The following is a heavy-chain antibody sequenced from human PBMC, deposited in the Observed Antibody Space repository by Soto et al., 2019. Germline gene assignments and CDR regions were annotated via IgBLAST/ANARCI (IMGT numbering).Heavy chain of an antibody. J-gene: IGHJ6*02. CDR3: ARRHRYSSSSEGDYYYGMDV. CDR2: ISSSSSYI. Sequence: GGSLRLSCAASGFTFSSYSMNWVRQAPGKGLEWVSSISSSSSYIYYADSVKGRFTISRDNAKNSLYLQMNSLRAEDTAVYYCARRHRYSSSSEGDYYYGMDVWGQGTTVTVSS. CDR1: GFTFSSYS. D-gene: IGHD6-6*01. V-gene: IGHV3-21*01.